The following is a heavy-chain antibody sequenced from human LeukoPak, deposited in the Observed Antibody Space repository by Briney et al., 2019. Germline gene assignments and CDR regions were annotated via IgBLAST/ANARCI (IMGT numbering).Heavy chain of an antibody. D-gene: IGHD3-9*01. J-gene: IGHJ1*01. V-gene: IGHV1-24*01. CDR1: GYTLTELS. Sequence: ASVKVSCKVSGYTLTELSMHWVRQAPGKGLEWMGGFDPEDGETIYAQKFQGRVTMTEDTSTDTAYMELSSLRSEDTAVYYCARDTLLRYFHAPQHWGQGTLVTVSS. CDR3: ARDTLLRYFHAPQH. CDR2: FDPEDGET.